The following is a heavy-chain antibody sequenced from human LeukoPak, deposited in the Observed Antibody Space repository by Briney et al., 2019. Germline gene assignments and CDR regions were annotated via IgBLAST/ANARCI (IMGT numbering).Heavy chain of an antibody. J-gene: IGHJ6*02. D-gene: IGHD6-19*01. CDR3: AKDIGGVAVADYYYYGMDV. CDR1: GFTFDDYA. Sequence: PGGSLRLSCAASGFTFDDYAMHWVRQAPGKGLEWVSGISWNSGSIGYADSVKGRFTISRDNAKNSLYLQMNSLRAEDTALYYCAKDIGGVAVADYYYYGMDVWGQGTTVTVSS. CDR2: ISWNSGSI. V-gene: IGHV3-9*01.